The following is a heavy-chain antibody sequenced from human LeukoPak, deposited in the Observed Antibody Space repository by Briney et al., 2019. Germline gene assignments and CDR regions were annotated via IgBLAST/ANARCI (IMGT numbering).Heavy chain of an antibody. D-gene: IGHD3-22*01. V-gene: IGHV7-4-1*02. CDR3: ARALLSPTYYYDSSGYPESAFDI. Sequence: ASVKVSCKASGYAFTSYAMNWVRQAPGQGLEWMGWINTNTGNPTYARGFTGRFVFSLDTSVSTAYLQISSLKAEDTAVYYCARALLSPTYYYDSSGYPESAFDIWGQGTMVTVSS. J-gene: IGHJ3*02. CDR1: GYAFTSYA. CDR2: INTNTGNP.